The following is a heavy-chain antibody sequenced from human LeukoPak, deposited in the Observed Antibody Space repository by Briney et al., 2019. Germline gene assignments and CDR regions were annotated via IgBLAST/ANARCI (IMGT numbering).Heavy chain of an antibody. V-gene: IGHV4-39*07. CDR2: IYYSGST. J-gene: IGHJ5*02. CDR1: GGSISSYY. D-gene: IGHD3-3*01. CDR3: ARGSSGTFWSGYYVYNWFDP. Sequence: SETLSLTCTVYGGSISSYYWGWIRQPPGKGLEWIGSIYYSGSTYYNPSLKSRVTISVDTSKNQFSLKLSSVTAADTAVYYCARGSSGTFWSGYYVYNWFDPWGQGTLVTVSS.